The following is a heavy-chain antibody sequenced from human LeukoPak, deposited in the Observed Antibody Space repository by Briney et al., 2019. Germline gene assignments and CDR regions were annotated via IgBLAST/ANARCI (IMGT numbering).Heavy chain of an antibody. V-gene: IGHV3-11*01. Sequence: GGSLRLSCAASGFTFSDYYMSWIRQAPGKGLEWVSYISSSGSTIYYADSVKGRFTISRDNAKNSLYLQMNSLRAEDTAVYYCARVPVRCSSTSCPHYYYGMDVWGQGTTVTVSS. CDR3: ARVPVRCSSTSCPHYYYGMDV. CDR1: GFTFSDYY. J-gene: IGHJ6*02. CDR2: ISSSGSTI. D-gene: IGHD2-2*01.